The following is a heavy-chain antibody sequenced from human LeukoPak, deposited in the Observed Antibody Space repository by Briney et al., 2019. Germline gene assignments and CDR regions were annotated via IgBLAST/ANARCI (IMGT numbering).Heavy chain of an antibody. Sequence: PSETLSLTCTVSGGSISSSSYYWGWIRQPPGKGLEWIGSIYYSGSTYYNPSLKSRVTISVDTSKNQFSLKLSSVTAADTAVYYCARDPPDYYDGSGSLDVWGQGTTVTVSS. V-gene: IGHV4-39*07. CDR1: GGSISSSSYY. CDR2: IYYSGST. D-gene: IGHD3-22*01. J-gene: IGHJ6*02. CDR3: ARDPPDYYDGSGSLDV.